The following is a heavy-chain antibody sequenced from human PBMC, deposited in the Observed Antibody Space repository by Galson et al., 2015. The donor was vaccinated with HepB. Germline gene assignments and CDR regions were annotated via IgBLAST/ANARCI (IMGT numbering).Heavy chain of an antibody. V-gene: IGHV4-34*01. J-gene: IGHJ4*02. CDR2: INHSGST. CDR3: ARGRRATVTTKTFDY. Sequence: SETLSLTCAVYGGSFSGYYWSWIRQPPGKGLEWIGEINHSGSTNYNPSLKSRVTISVDTSKNQFSLKLSSVTAADTAVYYCARGRRATVTTKTFDYWGQGTLVTVSS. D-gene: IGHD4-17*01. CDR1: GGSFSGYY.